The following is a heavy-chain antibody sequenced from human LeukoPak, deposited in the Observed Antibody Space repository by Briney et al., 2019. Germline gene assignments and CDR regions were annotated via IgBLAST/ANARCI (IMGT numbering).Heavy chain of an antibody. V-gene: IGHV3-15*01. D-gene: IGHD3-22*01. Sequence: GGSLRLSCAASGFTFRSYGMSWVRQAPGKGLEWVGRIKSKTDGGTTDYAAPVKGRFTISRDDSKNTLYLQMNSLKTEDTAVYYCTTESSSGYYYFDYWGQGTLVTVSS. J-gene: IGHJ4*02. CDR1: GFTFRSYG. CDR3: TTESSSGYYYFDY. CDR2: IKSKTDGGTT.